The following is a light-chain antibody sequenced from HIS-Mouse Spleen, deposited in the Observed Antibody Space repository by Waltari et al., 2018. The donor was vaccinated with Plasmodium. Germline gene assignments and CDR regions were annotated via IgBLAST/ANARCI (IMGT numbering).Light chain of an antibody. CDR1: SSDVGGYNY. V-gene: IGLV2-8*01. Sequence: QSALTQPPSASGSPGQSVTLSCTGTSSDVGGYNYVSWYQQHPGKAPKLMIYEVSKRPSGVAYRFSGSKSGNAASLSVSGRQAEDEADYCCSSYAGSNNLVFGGGTKLTVL. J-gene: IGLJ2*01. CDR2: EVS. CDR3: SSYAGSNNLV.